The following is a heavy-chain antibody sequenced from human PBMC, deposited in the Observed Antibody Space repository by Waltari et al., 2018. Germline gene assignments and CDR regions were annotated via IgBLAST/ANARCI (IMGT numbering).Heavy chain of an antibody. D-gene: IGHD3-22*01. Sequence: QLQLQESGPGLVKPSETLSLTCTVSGGSIGSSSYYWGWIRQPPGKGLGWIGSIYYRGSTYYNPSRKSRVTISVDTSKNQFSLKLSSVTAADTAVYYCARELVGLYDNSGYYPYDWGQGTLVTVSS. V-gene: IGHV4-39*02. CDR3: ARELVGLYDNSGYYPYD. CDR2: IYYRGST. CDR1: GGSIGSSSYY. J-gene: IGHJ4*02.